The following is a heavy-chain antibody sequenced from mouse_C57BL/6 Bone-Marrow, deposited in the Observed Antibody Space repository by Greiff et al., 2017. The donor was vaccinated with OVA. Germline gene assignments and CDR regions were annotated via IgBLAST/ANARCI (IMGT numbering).Heavy chain of an antibody. CDR2: IYPGDGDT. D-gene: IGHD1-1*01. CDR3: ARDYYGSSYGWGSFDY. V-gene: IGHV1-80*01. Sequence: VQLQQSGAELVKPGASVKISCKASGYAFSSYWMNWVKQRPGKGLEWIGQIYPGDGDTNYNGKFKGKATLTADKSSSTAYMQLSSLTSEDSAVYFCARDYYGSSYGWGSFDYWGQGTTLTVSS. CDR1: GYAFSSYW. J-gene: IGHJ2*01.